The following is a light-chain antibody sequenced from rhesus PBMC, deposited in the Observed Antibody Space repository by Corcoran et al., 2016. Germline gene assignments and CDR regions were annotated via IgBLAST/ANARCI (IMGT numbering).Light chain of an antibody. CDR2: GAT. CDR1: QSVSSH. J-gene: IGKJ2*01. CDR3: LQSNNWPYS. Sequence: EIVMTQSPATLALSPGDKATLSCRASQSVSSHLAWYQQKPGQAPMLLIYGATSRATGIPDRFSGSGSGTEFTLTISSMEPEDVGVYFCLQSNNWPYSFGQGTKVEIK. V-gene: IGKV3-24*04.